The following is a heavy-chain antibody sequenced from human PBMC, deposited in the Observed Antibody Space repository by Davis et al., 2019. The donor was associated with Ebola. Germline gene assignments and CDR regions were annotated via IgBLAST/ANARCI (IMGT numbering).Heavy chain of an antibody. J-gene: IGHJ4*02. CDR3: AKGAIVGPEY. CDR1: GFTFSSYG. CDR2: ISYDGSNN. V-gene: IGHV3-30*18. Sequence: GESLKTSCAPSGFTFSSYGMHCVRQAPGKGLEWVAVISYDGSNNYYADSVKGRFTISRDNSKNTLYLQMNSLRAEDTAVYYCAKGAIVGPEYWGQGTLVTVSS. D-gene: IGHD1-26*01.